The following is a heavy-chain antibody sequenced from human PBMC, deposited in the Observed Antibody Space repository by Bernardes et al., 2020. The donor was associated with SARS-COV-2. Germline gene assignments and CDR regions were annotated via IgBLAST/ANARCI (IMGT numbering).Heavy chain of an antibody. Sequence: ASVKVSCKVSGYSLTILYMYWVRQAPGKGLEWLGTFDPEHGETIYAQKFQGRVTMTEDTSTDTAYMELTSLRSEDTAVYYCALEGGSSGVIHYAMDVWGQGTTVTVSS. V-gene: IGHV1-24*01. J-gene: IGHJ6*02. D-gene: IGHD3-16*02. CDR1: GYSLTILY. CDR3: ALEGGSSGVIHYAMDV. CDR2: FDPEHGET.